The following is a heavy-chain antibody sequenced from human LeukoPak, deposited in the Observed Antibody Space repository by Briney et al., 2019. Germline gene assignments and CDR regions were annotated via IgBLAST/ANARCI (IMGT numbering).Heavy chain of an antibody. CDR3: ARVTGSGWYKGLDV. V-gene: IGHV1-69*04. CDR1: GGTFSSYA. J-gene: IGHJ6*02. CDR2: IIPILGIA. D-gene: IGHD6-19*01. Sequence: SVKVSCKASGGTFSSYAISWVRQAPGQGLEWMGRIIPILGIANYAQKFQGRVTITADKSTSTAYMELSSLRSEDTSVYYCARVTGSGWYKGLDVWGQGTTVTVSS.